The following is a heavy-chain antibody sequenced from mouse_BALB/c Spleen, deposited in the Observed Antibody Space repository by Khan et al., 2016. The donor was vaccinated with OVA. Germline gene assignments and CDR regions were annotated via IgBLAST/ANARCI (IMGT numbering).Heavy chain of an antibody. CDR2: ISDGGIST. V-gene: IGHV5-4*02. J-gene: IGHJ3*01. CDR3: ARAGYGGFAY. CDR1: GFTFSDYY. D-gene: IGHD1-1*02. Sequence: EVELVESGGGLVKPGGSLKLSCAASGFTFSDYYMYWVRQTPEKRLEWVATISDGGISTYYPDSVKGRFTISRDNAKNDLYLQMSSLKSEDTAMYYCARAGYGGFAYWGQGTLVTVSA.